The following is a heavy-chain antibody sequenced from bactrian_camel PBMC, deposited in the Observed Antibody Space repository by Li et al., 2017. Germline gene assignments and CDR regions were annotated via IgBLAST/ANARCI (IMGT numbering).Heavy chain of an antibody. CDR3: AADPIPVRCSKLNTALEGGTLVGDIGYKH. CDR2: IYSDGSNT. V-gene: IGHV3-2*01. J-gene: IGHJ4*01. Sequence: HVQLVESGGGLVQPGGSLRLSCAASGFTFSSYYMSWVRQAPGKGLEWVSSIYSDGSNTYYADSVKGRFTISRDNAKNTVYLQMDSLKPEDAAMYNCAADPIPVRCSKLNTALEGGTLVGDIGYKHWGQGTQVTVS. D-gene: IGHD7*01. CDR1: GFTFSSYY.